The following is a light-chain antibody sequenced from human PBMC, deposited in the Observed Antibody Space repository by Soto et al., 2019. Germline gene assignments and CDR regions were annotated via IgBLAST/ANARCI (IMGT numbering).Light chain of an antibody. CDR1: QSVIYSSNNKNY. V-gene: IGKV4-1*01. CDR2: WAS. J-gene: IGKJ4*01. Sequence: DSVMTQSPDSLAVSLGERATINCKSSQSVIYSSNNKNYLAWYQQKPGQPPKLLIYWASTRESGVPDRFSGSGSGTDFTLTISSLQAEDVAVYYCQQYYSTTLPFGGGTKVDIX. CDR3: QQYYSTTLP.